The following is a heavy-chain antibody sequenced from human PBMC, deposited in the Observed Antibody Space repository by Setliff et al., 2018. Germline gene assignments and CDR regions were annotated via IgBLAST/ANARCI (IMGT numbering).Heavy chain of an antibody. CDR2: ISTSNGNT. Sequence: ASVKVSCKTSGYSFTDYYIHWVRQAPGQGLEWMGWISTSNGNTNYAQNLQGRVTMTTDTSTSTAYMELRSLRSDDTAVYYCARDEDRDEMEIQGYWGQGTRVTVSS. CDR3: ARDEDRDEMEIQGY. V-gene: IGHV1-18*04. CDR1: GYSFTDYY. J-gene: IGHJ4*02. D-gene: IGHD1-7*01.